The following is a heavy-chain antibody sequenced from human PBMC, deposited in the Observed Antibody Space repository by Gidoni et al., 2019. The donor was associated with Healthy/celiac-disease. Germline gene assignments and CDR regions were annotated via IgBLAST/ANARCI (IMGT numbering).Heavy chain of an antibody. CDR1: GCTFSSYS. CDR3: ASQEEQLDFDY. Sequence: EVQLVESGGGLVKPGGALRRSCAASGCTFSSYSMNWVRQAPGKGLAWVSSISSSSSYIYYADSVKGRFTISRDNAKNSLYLQMNSLRAEDTAVYYCASQEEQLDFDYWGQGTLVTVSS. V-gene: IGHV3-21*01. CDR2: ISSSSSYI. J-gene: IGHJ4*02. D-gene: IGHD6-13*01.